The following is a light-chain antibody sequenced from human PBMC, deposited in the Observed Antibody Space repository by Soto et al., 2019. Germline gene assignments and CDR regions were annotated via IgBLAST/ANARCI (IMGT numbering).Light chain of an antibody. Sequence: DIVMIQSPDSLAVPLGERATINCKSSQSVLYSSNNKNYLAWYQQKPGQPPKLLIYWASTRESGVPDRFTGSGSGTDFTLTISSLQAEDVAVYYCQQYYSTPPYTFGQGTKLEIK. V-gene: IGKV4-1*01. J-gene: IGKJ2*01. CDR1: QSVLYSSNNKNY. CDR3: QQYYSTPPYT. CDR2: WAS.